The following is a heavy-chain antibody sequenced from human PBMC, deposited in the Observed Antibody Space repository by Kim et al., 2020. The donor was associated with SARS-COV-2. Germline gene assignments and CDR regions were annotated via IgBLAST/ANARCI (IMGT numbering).Heavy chain of an antibody. V-gene: IGHV3-53*01. D-gene: IGHD6-19*01. CDR3: ARDSGLGIAVC. CDR2: T. Sequence: TYSADSVKGRVTSSRDNPKNTLYLQMNSLRAEDTAVYYCARDSGLGIAVCWGQGTLVTVSS. J-gene: IGHJ4*02.